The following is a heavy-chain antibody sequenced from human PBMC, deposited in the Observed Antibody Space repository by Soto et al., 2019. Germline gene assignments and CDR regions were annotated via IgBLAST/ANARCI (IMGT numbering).Heavy chain of an antibody. CDR1: GGTFSSYA. D-gene: IGHD6-19*01. J-gene: IGHJ6*02. Sequence: SVKVSCKASGGTFSSYAISWVREAPGQGLEWMGRIIPIFGTANYAQKFQGRVTITADKSTSTAYMELSSLRSEDTAVYYCARGDSSGWPYYYGMDVWGQGTTVTVYS. V-gene: IGHV1-69*06. CDR3: ARGDSSGWPYYYGMDV. CDR2: IIPIFGTA.